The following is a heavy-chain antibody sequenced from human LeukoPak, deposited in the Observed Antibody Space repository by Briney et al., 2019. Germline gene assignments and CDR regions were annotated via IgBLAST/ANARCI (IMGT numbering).Heavy chain of an antibody. Sequence: SETLSLTCTVSGGSISSYYWSWIRQPPGKGLEWIGYIYYSGSTNYNPSLKSRVTISVDTSKNQFSLKLSSVTAADTAVYYCASRYSYGFYYYYYMDVWGKGTTVTVSS. V-gene: IGHV4-59*01. D-gene: IGHD5-18*01. CDR2: IYYSGST. CDR1: GGSISSYY. J-gene: IGHJ6*03. CDR3: ASRYSYGFYYYYYMDV.